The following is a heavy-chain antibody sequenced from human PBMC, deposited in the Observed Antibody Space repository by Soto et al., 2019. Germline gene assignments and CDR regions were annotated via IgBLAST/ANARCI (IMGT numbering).Heavy chain of an antibody. D-gene: IGHD6-19*01. J-gene: IGHJ6*02. CDR3: ERSQWLAGGAFMDI. CDR2: IYDSGRT. Sequence: SDTLSLTCSVSGGSISFYYLSWYRQPPGKGLEWIGYIYDSGRTTYNPSLKRRVTISVDTSKKQFSLKLNSVTAADTAVYYCERSQWLAGGAFMDIWGQWTTVS. CDR1: GGSISFYY. V-gene: IGHV4-59*01.